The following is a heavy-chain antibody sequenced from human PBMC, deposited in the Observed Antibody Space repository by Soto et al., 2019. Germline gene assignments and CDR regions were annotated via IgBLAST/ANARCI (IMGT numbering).Heavy chain of an antibody. J-gene: IGHJ6*02. D-gene: IGHD6-13*01. V-gene: IGHV4-4*07. CDR2: IYTSGST. CDR1: GGSISSYY. CDR3: ARDRPAAGYYYYYGMDV. Sequence: SSETLSLTCTVSGGSISSYYWSWIRQPAGKGLEWIGRIYTSGSTNYNPSLKSRVTMSVDTSKNQFSLKLSSVTAADTAVYYCARDRPAAGYYYYYGMDVWGQGTTVTVSS.